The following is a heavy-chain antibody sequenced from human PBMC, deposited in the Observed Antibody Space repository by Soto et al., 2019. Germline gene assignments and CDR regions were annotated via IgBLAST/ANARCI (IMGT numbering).Heavy chain of an antibody. CDR1: GFTFSSYA. J-gene: IGHJ4*02. D-gene: IGHD3-10*01. V-gene: IGHV3-23*01. Sequence: GGSLRLSCAASGFTFSSYAMSWVRQAPGKGLEWVSAISGSGGSTYYADSVKGRFTISRDNSKNTLYLQMNSLRAEDTAVYYCAKVLADYYGSGSYPYFDYWGQGTLV. CDR2: ISGSGGST. CDR3: AKVLADYYGSGSYPYFDY.